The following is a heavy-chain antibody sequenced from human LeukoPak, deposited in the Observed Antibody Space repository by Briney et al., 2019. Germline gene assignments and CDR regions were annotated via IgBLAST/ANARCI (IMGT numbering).Heavy chain of an antibody. CDR3: ARVRYYYDSSGYYNYFDY. V-gene: IGHV3-23*01. Sequence: GGSLRLSCAASGLTFSSYAMNWVRQAPGKGLEWVSAISGSGGNTYYADSVKGRFTISRDNSKNTLYLQMNSLRAEDTAVYYCARVRYYYDSSGYYNYFDYWGQGTLVTVSS. CDR1: GLTFSSYA. D-gene: IGHD3-22*01. J-gene: IGHJ4*02. CDR2: ISGSGGNT.